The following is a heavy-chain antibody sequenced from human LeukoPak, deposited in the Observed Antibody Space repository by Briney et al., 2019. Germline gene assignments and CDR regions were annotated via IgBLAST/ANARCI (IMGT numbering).Heavy chain of an antibody. D-gene: IGHD3-3*01. CDR2: VNPNSGNT. CDR1: GYTFTSYD. V-gene: IGHV1-8*01. Sequence: ASVKVSCKASGYTFTSYDINWVRQATGQGLEWMGWVNPNSGNTGYAQKFQGRVTMTRNTSISTAYMELSSLRSEDTAVYYCARGAPLTIFGVVIMNDYWGQGTLVTVSS. J-gene: IGHJ4*02. CDR3: ARGAPLTIFGVVIMNDY.